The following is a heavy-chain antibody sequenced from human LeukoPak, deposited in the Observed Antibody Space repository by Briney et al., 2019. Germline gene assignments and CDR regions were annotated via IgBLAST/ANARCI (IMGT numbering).Heavy chain of an antibody. D-gene: IGHD4-17*01. CDR1: GYSISNHYY. CDR3: ASVTRSMSRFFDL. CDR2: YYHTGSS. Sequence: SETLSLTCAVSGYSISNHYYWGWIRQPPGKGLEWIGSYYHTGSSYYNPSHQSRVAISIDTSKNQFSLELASVTAADTAVYYCASVTRSMSRFFDLWGRGTLVIVSS. J-gene: IGHJ2*01. V-gene: IGHV4-38-2*01.